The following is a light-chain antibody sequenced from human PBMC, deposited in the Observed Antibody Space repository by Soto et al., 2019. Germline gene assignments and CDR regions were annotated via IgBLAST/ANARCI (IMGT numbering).Light chain of an antibody. V-gene: IGLV1-40*01. CDR2: DDS. J-gene: IGLJ1*01. CDR1: SSNIGAGYD. CDR3: QSYDSSLSGYV. Sequence: QSVLTQPPSVSGAPGQRVTISRTASSSNIGAGYDLHWYRQLPGTAPKLLIYDDSNRPSGVPDRFSGSKSGTSASLAISGLQAEDEADYCCQSYDSSLSGYVFGTGTKVTVL.